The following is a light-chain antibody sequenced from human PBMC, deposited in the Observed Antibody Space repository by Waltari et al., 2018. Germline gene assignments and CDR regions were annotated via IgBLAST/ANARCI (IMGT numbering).Light chain of an antibody. CDR2: EGS. CDR1: SSALGGYNY. J-gene: IGLJ1*01. CDR3: SSSAGINNYV. Sequence: QSALTQPPSASGSPGQSVTIHCTRTSSALGGYNYLPWYQQHPGKAPKLMIYEGSKRPCGVPGGCTGSKSGNTASLTVSGLPAEDEADYYCSSSAGINNYVFGTGTKVTVL. V-gene: IGLV2-8*01.